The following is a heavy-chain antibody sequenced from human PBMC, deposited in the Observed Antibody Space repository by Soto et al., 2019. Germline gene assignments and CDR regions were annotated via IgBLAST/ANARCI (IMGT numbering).Heavy chain of an antibody. J-gene: IGHJ4*02. Sequence: GGSLRLSCAASGFTFSSYAMSWVRQAPGKGLEWVSAISGSGGSTYYADSVKGQFTISRDNSKNTLYLQMNSLRAEDTDVYYGEKVPMRIGTIFGVVIMYFDYWGQGTLVTVSS. CDR2: ISGSGGST. CDR3: EKVPMRIGTIFGVVIMYFDY. V-gene: IGHV3-23*01. D-gene: IGHD3-3*01. CDR1: GFTFSSYA.